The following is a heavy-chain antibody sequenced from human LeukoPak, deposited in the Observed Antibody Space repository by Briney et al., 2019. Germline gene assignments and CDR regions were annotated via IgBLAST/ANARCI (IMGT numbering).Heavy chain of an antibody. D-gene: IGHD2-2*01. CDR3: SKWKAIVLVPAARSPIDY. CDR2: IGGSGGAI. V-gene: IGHV3-23*01. J-gene: IGHJ4*02. Sequence: GGSLRLSCGASGFTFSRYAMSWVRQAPGKGLQWVSEIGGSGGAIYYADSVKGRFTISRDNSKNTLFLEMNSLRAEDTAVYYCSKWKAIVLVPAARSPIDYWGQGTLVTVSS. CDR1: GFTFSRYA.